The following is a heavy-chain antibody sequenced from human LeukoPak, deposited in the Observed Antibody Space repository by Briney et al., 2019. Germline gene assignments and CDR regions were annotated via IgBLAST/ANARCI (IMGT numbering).Heavy chain of an antibody. V-gene: IGHV3-30*04. CDR2: ISYDGSNK. D-gene: IGHD3-9*01. CDR1: GFTFSSYA. Sequence: GRSLRLSCAASGFTFSSYAMHWVRQAPGKGLEWVAVISYDGSNKYYADSVKGRFTISRDNSKNTLYLQMNSLRAEDTAVYYCARSMKQDTYYDILTGYYLDYYMDVWGKGTTVTVSS. CDR3: ARSMKQDTYYDILTGYYLDYYMDV. J-gene: IGHJ6*03.